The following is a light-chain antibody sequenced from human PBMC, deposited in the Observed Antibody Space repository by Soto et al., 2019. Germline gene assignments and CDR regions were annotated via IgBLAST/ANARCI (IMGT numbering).Light chain of an antibody. CDR2: RND. J-gene: IGLJ3*02. V-gene: IGLV1-47*01. Sequence: QPVLTQPPSASGTPGQRVTISCSGSISILGSNFVFWYQQLPGAAPKLLISRNDQRPSGVPDRFSGSKSGTSASLAISGLRSEDEADYHCAAWDDSLRGVVLGGGTKLTVL. CDR3: AAWDDSLRGVV. CDR1: ISILGSNF.